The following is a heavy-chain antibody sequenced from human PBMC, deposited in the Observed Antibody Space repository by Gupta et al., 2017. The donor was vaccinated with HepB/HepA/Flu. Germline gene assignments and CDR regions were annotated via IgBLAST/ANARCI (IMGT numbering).Heavy chain of an antibody. D-gene: IGHD2-15*01. CDR3: ARLAAATGRVYYYYYMDV. CDR1: GFRFRNYD. V-gene: IGHV3-23*01. Sequence: DVKLLESGGGLVQPGGSLRLSCAASGFRFRNYDMTWVRQAPGTGLEWVSSISGSGGVTFYADSVKGRFTISRDNSKSMLYLQVNSLRAEDTAVYYCARLAAATGRVYYYYYMDVWGTGTAVTVSS. J-gene: IGHJ6*03. CDR2: ISGSGGVT.